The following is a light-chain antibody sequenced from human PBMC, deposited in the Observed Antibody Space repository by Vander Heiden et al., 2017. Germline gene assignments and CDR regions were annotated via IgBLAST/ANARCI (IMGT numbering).Light chain of an antibody. V-gene: IGKV1-5*01. Sequence: DIQMTQSPSTLSASVGDRVTITCRASQSISSWLAWYQQKPGKAPKLLIYDASSLESGVPSRFSGSVSGTEFTLTISSLQPDDFATYYCQQYNNYSPYTFGQGTKLEIK. CDR3: QQYNNYSPYT. CDR2: DAS. CDR1: QSISSW. J-gene: IGKJ2*01.